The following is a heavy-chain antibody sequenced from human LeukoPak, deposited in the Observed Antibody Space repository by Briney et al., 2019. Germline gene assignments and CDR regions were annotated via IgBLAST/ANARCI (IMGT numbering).Heavy chain of an antibody. D-gene: IGHD6-13*01. CDR3: ARGCSAGTPHNWFDP. J-gene: IGHJ5*02. Sequence: SETLSLTCTVSGGSISGYYWSWIRQPPGKGLEWTGYIYYSGSTNYNPSLKSRVTISVDTSKNQFSLKLSSVTAADTAVYYCARGCSAGTPHNWFDPWGQGTLVTVSS. CDR2: IYYSGST. CDR1: GGSISGYY. V-gene: IGHV4-59*01.